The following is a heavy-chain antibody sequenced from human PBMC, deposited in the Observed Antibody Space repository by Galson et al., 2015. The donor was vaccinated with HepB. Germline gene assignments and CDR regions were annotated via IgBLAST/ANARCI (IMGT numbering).Heavy chain of an antibody. CDR1: GYTFTSYG. V-gene: IGHV1-18*01. CDR2: ISAYNGNT. Sequence: SVKVSCKASGYTFTSYGISWVRQAPGQGLEWMGWISAYNGNTNYAQKLQGRVTMTTDTSTSTAYMELRSLRSDDTAVYYCARVGHYYDSSGPCNWFDPWGQGTLVTVSS. D-gene: IGHD3-22*01. CDR3: ARVGHYYDSSGPCNWFDP. J-gene: IGHJ5*02.